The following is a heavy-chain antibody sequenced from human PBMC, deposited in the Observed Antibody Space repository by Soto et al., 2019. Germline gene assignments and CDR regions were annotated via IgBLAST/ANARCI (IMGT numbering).Heavy chain of an antibody. CDR1: GFSLTTSGVG. J-gene: IGHJ5*02. CDR3: SRRTTTATWWLDP. CDR2: IYWDDDK. Sequence: QITLKESGPTLVKPTQTLTLTCTFSGFSLTTSGVGVGWIRQPPGKALEWLALIYWDDDKRYSPSLKSRLTITMATDTNQDVLKMAMMNPADAATSFCSRRTTTATWWLDPWGQGTLVTVSS. D-gene: IGHD4-17*01. V-gene: IGHV2-5*02.